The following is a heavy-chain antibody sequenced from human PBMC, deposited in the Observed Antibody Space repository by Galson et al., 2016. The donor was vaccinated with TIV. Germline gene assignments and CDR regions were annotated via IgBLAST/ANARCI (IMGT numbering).Heavy chain of an antibody. D-gene: IGHD4-17*01. Sequence: LSLTCDVSGFSITVGHFWGWIRQPPGKGLEWIATIYHSGGTFYNPSLKSRVTISVDTSKNQFSLKVTSVTATDTAVYFCARHWGSTLNSTFDFWGQGALVIVSS. V-gene: IGHV4-38-2*01. J-gene: IGHJ4*02. CDR2: IYHSGGT. CDR1: GFSITVGHF. CDR3: ARHWGSTLNSTFDF.